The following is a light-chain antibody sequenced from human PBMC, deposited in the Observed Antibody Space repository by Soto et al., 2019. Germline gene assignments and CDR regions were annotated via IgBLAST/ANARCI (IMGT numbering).Light chain of an antibody. CDR2: DVN. V-gene: IGLV2-14*03. Sequence: QSVLTQPASVSGSPGQSITISCTGTSSDIGAYNFVSWYQQHPGKAPKLMLYDVNIRPSGVSNRFSGSKSGNTASPTISGLQAEDEADYYCTSWTTSNTMIFGGGTKLTVL. CDR1: SSDIGAYNF. CDR3: TSWTTSNTMI. J-gene: IGLJ2*01.